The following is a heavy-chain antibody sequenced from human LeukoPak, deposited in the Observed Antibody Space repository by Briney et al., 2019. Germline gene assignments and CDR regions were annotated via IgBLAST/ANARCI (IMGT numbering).Heavy chain of an antibody. CDR1: GSTFSSYG. D-gene: IGHD4-23*01. Sequence: GGSLRLSCAASGSTFSSYGMSWVRQAPGKGLEWVSAISGSGNTTYYADSVKGRFTISRDNSKNTLYLQMNSLRAEDTAVYYCAKGRWGFDIWGQGTMVTVSS. J-gene: IGHJ3*02. CDR3: AKGRWGFDI. CDR2: ISGSGNTT. V-gene: IGHV3-23*01.